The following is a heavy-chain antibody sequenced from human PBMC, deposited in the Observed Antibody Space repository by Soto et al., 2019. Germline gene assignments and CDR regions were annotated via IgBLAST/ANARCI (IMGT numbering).Heavy chain of an antibody. J-gene: IGHJ3*02. CDR3: ASAMITFGGVIGPDAFDI. V-gene: IGHV4-34*01. D-gene: IGHD3-16*02. CDR1: GGSFSGYY. Sequence: PSETLSLTCAVYGGSFSGYYWSWSRQPPGTGLEWMGEINHSGSTNYNPSLKSRVTISVDTSKNQFPLKLSSVTAADTAVYYCASAMITFGGVIGPDAFDIWGQGTMVT. CDR2: INHSGST.